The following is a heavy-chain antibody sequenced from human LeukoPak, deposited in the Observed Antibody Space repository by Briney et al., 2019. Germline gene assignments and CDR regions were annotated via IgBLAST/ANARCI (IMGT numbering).Heavy chain of an antibody. J-gene: IGHJ4*02. CDR2: IYSGGST. Sequence: GGSLRLSCAASGFAVSSNYMSWVRQAPGKGLEWVSVIYSGGSTYYADSVKGRFTISRDNSKNTLYLQMNSLRAEDTAVYYGARWVPYISSPFFDYWGQGTLVTVSS. CDR3: ARWVPYISSPFFDY. V-gene: IGHV3-53*01. CDR1: GFAVSSNY. D-gene: IGHD6-6*01.